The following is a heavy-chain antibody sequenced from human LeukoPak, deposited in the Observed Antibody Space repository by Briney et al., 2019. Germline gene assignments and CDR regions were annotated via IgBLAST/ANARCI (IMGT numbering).Heavy chain of an antibody. CDR1: GFTFSSYG. V-gene: IGHV3-30*18. Sequence: GGSLRLSCAASGFTFSSYGMHWVRQAPGKGLEWVAVISYDGSNKYYADSVKGRFTISRDNSKNTLYLQMNSLRAEDTAVYYCAKDGPGYDSSGTDGAFDIWGQGTMVTVSS. CDR2: ISYDGSNK. D-gene: IGHD3-22*01. CDR3: AKDGPGYDSSGTDGAFDI. J-gene: IGHJ3*02.